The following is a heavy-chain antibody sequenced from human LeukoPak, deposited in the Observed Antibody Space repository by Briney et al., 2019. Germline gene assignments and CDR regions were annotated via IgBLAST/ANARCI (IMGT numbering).Heavy chain of an antibody. J-gene: IGHJ6*03. CDR1: GFTLNMYS. CDR2: VSSSSSLI. D-gene: IGHD2-15*01. Sequence: PGGSLRLSCAASGFTLNMYSMNWVRQAPGKGLEWVSYVSSSSSLIYYSDSVRGRFTISRDSATNSVSLQMNSLRVEDTAVYYCAREDGYGSGGSCYSWYYMDVWGKGTTVTVSS. V-gene: IGHV3-48*01. CDR3: AREDGYGSGGSCYSWYYMDV.